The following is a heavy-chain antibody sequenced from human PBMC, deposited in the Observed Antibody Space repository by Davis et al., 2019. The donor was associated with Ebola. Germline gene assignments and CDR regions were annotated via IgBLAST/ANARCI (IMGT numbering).Heavy chain of an antibody. J-gene: IGHJ4*02. Sequence: GESLKISCAASGFTFSSYWMSWVRQAPGKGLEWVANIKQDGSEKYYVDSVKGRFTISRDNAKNSLYLQMNSLRAEDTAVYYCARGPPTPKGGGWGQGTLVTVSS. V-gene: IGHV3-7*01. D-gene: IGHD3-10*01. CDR2: IKQDGSEK. CDR1: GFTFSSYW. CDR3: ARGPPTPKGGG.